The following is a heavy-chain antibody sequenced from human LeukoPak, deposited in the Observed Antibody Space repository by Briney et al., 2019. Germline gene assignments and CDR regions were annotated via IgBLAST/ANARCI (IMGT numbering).Heavy chain of an antibody. J-gene: IGHJ4*02. Sequence: GGSLRLSCAASGLTFSSYAMSWVRQAPGKGLEWVSAISGSGGSTYYADSVKGRFTISRDNSKNTLYLQMNSLRAEDTAVYYCAKDKQLWRLFDYWGQGTLVTVSS. CDR2: ISGSGGST. D-gene: IGHD5-18*01. V-gene: IGHV3-23*01. CDR3: AKDKQLWRLFDY. CDR1: GLTFSSYA.